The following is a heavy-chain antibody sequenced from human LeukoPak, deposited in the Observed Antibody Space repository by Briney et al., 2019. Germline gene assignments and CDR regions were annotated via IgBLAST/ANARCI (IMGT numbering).Heavy chain of an antibody. CDR3: AIPRGYSYGYGEDY. D-gene: IGHD5-18*01. CDR2: IYYSGST. J-gene: IGHJ4*02. Sequence: PSETLSLTCTVSGGSISSSSYYWGWIRQPPGKGLEWIGSIYYSGSTYYNPSLKSRVTISVDTSKNQFSLKLSSVTAADTAVYYCAIPRGYSYGYGEDYWSQGTLVTVSS. V-gene: IGHV4-39*01. CDR1: GGSISSSSYY.